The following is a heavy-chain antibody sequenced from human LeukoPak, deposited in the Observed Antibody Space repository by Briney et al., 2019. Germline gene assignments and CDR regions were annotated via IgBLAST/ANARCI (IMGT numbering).Heavy chain of an antibody. J-gene: IGHJ4*02. Sequence: ETLSLTCTVSGGSISSYYWSWVRQAPGKGLEWVAAISGSGSNTYYADYVKGRFTISRDNSKNTLYLQMNSLRAEDAAVYYCGKKTGYSSGWYLESWGQGTLVTVSS. CDR3: GKKTGYSSGWYLES. D-gene: IGHD6-19*01. CDR1: GGSISSYY. CDR2: ISGSGSNT. V-gene: IGHV3-23*01.